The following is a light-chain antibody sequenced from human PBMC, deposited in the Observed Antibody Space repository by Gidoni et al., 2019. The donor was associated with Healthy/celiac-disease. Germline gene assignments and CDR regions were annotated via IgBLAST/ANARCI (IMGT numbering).Light chain of an antibody. J-gene: IGLJ3*02. CDR2: VNSDGSH. V-gene: IGLV4-69*02. CDR1: SAHSTYA. Sequence: QLVLTQSPSASASLGASVKLTCTLSSAHSTYAIAWHQQQPEKGPRYLMKVNSDGSHNKGDGIPDRFSGSSSGAERYLTISSLQSEDEGDYYCQTWATGSYWVFGGGTKLAVL. CDR3: QTWATGSYWV.